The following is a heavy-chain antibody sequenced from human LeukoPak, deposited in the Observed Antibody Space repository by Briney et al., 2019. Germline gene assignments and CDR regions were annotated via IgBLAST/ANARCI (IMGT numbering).Heavy chain of an antibody. Sequence: GGSLRLSCAASGFTFSSYGMHWVRQAPGKGLEWVAVISYDGSNKYYADSVKGRFTISRDNSKNTLYLQMNSLRAEDTAVYYCARALVGGSPTNYYYYYMDVWGKGTTVTVSS. J-gene: IGHJ6*03. CDR3: ARALVGGSPTNYYYYYMDV. D-gene: IGHD3-16*01. CDR1: GFTFSSYG. CDR2: ISYDGSNK. V-gene: IGHV3-30*03.